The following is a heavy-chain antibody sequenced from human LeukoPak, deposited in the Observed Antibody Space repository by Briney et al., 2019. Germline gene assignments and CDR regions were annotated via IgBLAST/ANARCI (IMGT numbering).Heavy chain of an antibody. J-gene: IGHJ4*02. D-gene: IGHD2-21*02. V-gene: IGHV1-2*02. CDR1: GYSFTGYY. CDR3: ARGYGSGGDCYEFDH. CDR2: INPNNGDT. Sequence: ASVNVSCTASGYSFTGYYMHWVRQAPGQGLEWMGWINPNNGDTNYPQNFRGRVTMTRDKSISTAYMEMSRLRSDDTAVYYCARGYGSGGDCYEFDHWGQGTLVTVSS.